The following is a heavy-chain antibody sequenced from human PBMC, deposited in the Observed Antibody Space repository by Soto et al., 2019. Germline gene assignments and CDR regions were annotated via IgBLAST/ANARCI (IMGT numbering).Heavy chain of an antibody. CDR3: ARGAAAASTDWFDA. D-gene: IGHD6-13*01. J-gene: IGHJ5*02. V-gene: IGHV3-23*01. CDR1: GYIFSSYG. CDR2: VGSSSGNT. Sequence: PGGSLRLSCAASGYIFSSYGMSWVRQAPGKGLEWVSGVGSSSGNTYYADSAKGRFTISRDDSKNMVYMQMNSLRAEDTAVYYCARGAAAASTDWFDAWGQGTLVTVSS.